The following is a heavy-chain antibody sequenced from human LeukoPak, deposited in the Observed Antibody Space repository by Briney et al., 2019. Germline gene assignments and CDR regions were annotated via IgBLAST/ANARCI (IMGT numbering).Heavy chain of an antibody. Sequence: PSETLSLTCAVSSDSISSSNWWSWARQSPGKGLEWIGEIYHSGKSTYNPSLKSRVTISVDKSKNQFSLTLTSVTAADTAVYYCAEATGEAAAARHWGPGTLVTVSS. J-gene: IGHJ1*01. CDR1: SDSISSSNW. V-gene: IGHV4-4*02. CDR3: AEATGEAAAARH. CDR2: IYHSGKS. D-gene: IGHD6-25*01.